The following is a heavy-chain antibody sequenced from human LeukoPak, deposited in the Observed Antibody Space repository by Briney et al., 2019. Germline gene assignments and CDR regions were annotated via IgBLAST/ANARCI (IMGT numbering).Heavy chain of an antibody. D-gene: IGHD3-22*01. CDR2: IYHSGST. Sequence: SETLSLTCTVSGGSISSSDYYWGWIRQPPGKGLEWIGSIYHSGSTYYNPSLKSRVTISVDTSKNQFSLKLSSVTAADAAVYYCARGIYMILVVMSGAHDYWGHGTLVSVSS. CDR3: ARGIYMILVVMSGAHDY. V-gene: IGHV4-39*07. J-gene: IGHJ4*01. CDR1: GGSISSSDYY.